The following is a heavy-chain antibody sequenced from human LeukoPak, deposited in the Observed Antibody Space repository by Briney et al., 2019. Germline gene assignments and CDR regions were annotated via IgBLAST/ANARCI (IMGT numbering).Heavy chain of an antibody. Sequence: PSETLSLTCTVSGGSISSYYWSWIRQPAGKGLERIGRVYTGGSNSNPSLKSRVTMSVDTSKNQFSLKLSSVTAADTAVYYCARTLSTFGPAYFDYWGQGTLVTVSS. V-gene: IGHV4-4*07. J-gene: IGHJ4*02. CDR3: ARTLSTFGPAYFDY. CDR1: GGSISSYY. D-gene: IGHD3-3*02. CDR2: VYTGGS.